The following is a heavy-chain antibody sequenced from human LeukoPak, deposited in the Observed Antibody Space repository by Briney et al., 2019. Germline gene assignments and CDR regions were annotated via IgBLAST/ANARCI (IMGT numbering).Heavy chain of an antibody. CDR1: GFTFSSYS. D-gene: IGHD5-12*01. CDR2: ISSSSSYI. CDR3: ARVEALYTGYDWSPRYYGMAV. V-gene: IGHV3-21*01. J-gene: IGHJ6*02. Sequence: GSLRLSCAASGFTFSSYSMNWVRQAPGKGLEWGSSISSSSSYIYYADSVKCRFTISRDNAKNSLYMKMNSLRAEDTAVYYCARVEALYTGYDWSPRYYGMAVWGQGNTAIVSS.